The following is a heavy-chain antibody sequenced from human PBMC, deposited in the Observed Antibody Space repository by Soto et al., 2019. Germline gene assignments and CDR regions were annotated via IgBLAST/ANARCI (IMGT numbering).Heavy chain of an antibody. J-gene: IGHJ5*02. Sequence: QGQLVQSGAEVKKPGASGKVSCTASGYTFTHYAIHWVRHAPGQRLEWMGFINAGSGNTKYSHTFQGRLTFTKDTSASTAYMDLSSLRSEDTAIYYCARGLAADGAWGQGTLVTVSS. V-gene: IGHV1-3*01. D-gene: IGHD6-13*01. CDR3: ARGLAADGA. CDR1: GYTFTHYA. CDR2: INAGSGNT.